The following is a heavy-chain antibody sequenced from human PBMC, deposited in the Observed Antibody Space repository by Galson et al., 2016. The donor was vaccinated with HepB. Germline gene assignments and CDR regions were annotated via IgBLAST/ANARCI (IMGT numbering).Heavy chain of an antibody. V-gene: IGHV4-4*02. Sequence: SETLSLTCFVSGDSIRSTRWWSWVRQPPGKGLEWIGEIYHVGSTNYNPSLKSRVTVSVDKSNNQFSLKLTSVTAADTAVYYCARDRGLVTGAFDIWGPGTMVIVSS. CDR3: ARDRGLVTGAFDI. CDR2: IYHVGST. J-gene: IGHJ3*02. D-gene: IGHD3-9*01. CDR1: GDSIRSTRW.